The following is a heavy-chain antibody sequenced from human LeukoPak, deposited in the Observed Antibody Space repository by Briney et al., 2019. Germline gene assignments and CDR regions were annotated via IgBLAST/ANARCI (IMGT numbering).Heavy chain of an antibody. CDR3: ARDRSRYIAAALDY. V-gene: IGHV1-18*01. CDR1: GYTFTSYG. J-gene: IGHJ4*02. D-gene: IGHD6-13*01. Sequence: ASVKVSCKASGYTFTSYGISWVRQAPGQGLEWMGWISAYNGNTNYAQKLQGRVTMTTDTSTSTAYMELRSLRSDDTAVYYCARDRSRYIAAALDYWGQGTLVTVSS. CDR2: ISAYNGNT.